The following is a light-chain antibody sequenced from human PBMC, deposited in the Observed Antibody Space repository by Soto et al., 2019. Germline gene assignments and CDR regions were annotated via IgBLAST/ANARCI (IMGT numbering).Light chain of an antibody. J-gene: IGLJ3*02. CDR2: DVS. CDR3: CSYAGTSTWV. Sequence: QSALTQPASVSGSPGQSITISCTGASSDVGSYNFVSWYQQHPGKAPKLMIYDVSKRPSGVSNRFSGSKSGNTASLTISGLQAEDEADYHCCSYAGTSTWVFGGGTQLTVL. CDR1: SSDVGSYNF. V-gene: IGLV2-23*02.